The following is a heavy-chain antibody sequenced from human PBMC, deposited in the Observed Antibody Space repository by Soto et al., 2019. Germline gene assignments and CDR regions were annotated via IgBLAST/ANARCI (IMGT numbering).Heavy chain of an antibody. CDR3: TRHPDLDIVYAIDY. CDR1: GFTFSGSA. Sequence: EVQLVESGGGLVQPGGSLKLSCAASGFTFSGSAMHWVRQASGKGLEWVGRIRSKANSYATAYAVSVKGRFTISRDDSKNTAYLQMNSLKTEDTAVYYCTRHPDLDIVYAIDYWGQGTLVTVSS. V-gene: IGHV3-73*02. CDR2: IRSKANSYAT. J-gene: IGHJ4*02. D-gene: IGHD2-2*03.